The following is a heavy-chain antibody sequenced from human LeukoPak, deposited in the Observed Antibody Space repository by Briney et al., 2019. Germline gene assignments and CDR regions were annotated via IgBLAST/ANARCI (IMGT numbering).Heavy chain of an antibody. CDR2: FDPEDGET. CDR3: ATDMGLWGYSY. D-gene: IGHD5-12*01. J-gene: IGHJ4*02. V-gene: IGHV1-24*01. CDR1: GYTLTELS. Sequence: ASVNVSSTVSGYTLTELSMHWVRHAPGKGLEWMGGFDPEDGETIYAQQFQGRVTMTEDTSTDTAYMELSSLRSEDTAVYYCATDMGLWGYSYWGQGTLVTVSS.